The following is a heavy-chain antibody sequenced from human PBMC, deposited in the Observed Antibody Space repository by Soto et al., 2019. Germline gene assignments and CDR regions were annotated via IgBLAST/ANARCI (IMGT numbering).Heavy chain of an antibody. D-gene: IGHD6-6*01. J-gene: IGHJ6*03. CDR3: ARDPLYSSSSFYMDV. Sequence: GGSLRLSCAASGFTFSSYWMHWVRQAPGKGLVWVSRINSDGSSTSYADSVKGRFTISRDNAKNTLYLQMNSLRAEDTAVYYCARDPLYSSSSFYMDVWGKGTTVTVSS. V-gene: IGHV3-74*01. CDR1: GFTFSSYW. CDR2: INSDGSST.